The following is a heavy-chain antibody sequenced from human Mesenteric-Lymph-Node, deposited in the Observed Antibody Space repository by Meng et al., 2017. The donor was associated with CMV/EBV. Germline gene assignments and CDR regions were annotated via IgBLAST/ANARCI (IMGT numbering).Heavy chain of an antibody. CDR3: ARDMTMFRGVFPYSSGMDV. J-gene: IGHJ6*02. D-gene: IGHD3-10*01. CDR2: IKQDGSEK. Sequence: GGSLRLSCAASGFTFSSYWMSWVRQAPGKGLEWVANIKQDGSEKYYVDSVKGRFTISRDNAKNSLYLQMNSLRAEDTAVYYCARDMTMFRGVFPYSSGMDVWGQGTAVTVSS. CDR1: GFTFSSYW. V-gene: IGHV3-7*01.